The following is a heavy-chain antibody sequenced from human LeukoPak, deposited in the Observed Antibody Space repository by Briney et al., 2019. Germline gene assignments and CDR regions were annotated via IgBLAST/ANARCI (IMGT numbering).Heavy chain of an antibody. Sequence: ASVKVSCKVSGYTLTELSMHWVRQAPGKGLEWMGGFDPEDGETIYAQKFQGRVTMTEDTSTDIAYMELSSLRSEDAAVYYCATAPRYDFWSGYYFDYWGQGTLVTVSS. CDR2: FDPEDGET. CDR1: GYTLTELS. J-gene: IGHJ4*02. CDR3: ATAPRYDFWSGYYFDY. D-gene: IGHD3-3*01. V-gene: IGHV1-24*01.